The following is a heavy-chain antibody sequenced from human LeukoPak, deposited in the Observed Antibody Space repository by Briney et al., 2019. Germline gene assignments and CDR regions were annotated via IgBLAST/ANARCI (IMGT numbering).Heavy chain of an antibody. D-gene: IGHD3-3*01. V-gene: IGHV4-59*01. CDR2: IYYSGST. CDR3: ARESTIHYYGMDV. CDR1: GGSNSSYY. Sequence: SETLSLTCTVSGGSNSSYYWSWIRQPPGKGLEWIGYIYYSGSTNYNPSLKSRVTISVDTSKNQFSLKLSSVTAADTAVYYCARESTIHYYGMDVWGQGTTVTVSS. J-gene: IGHJ6*02.